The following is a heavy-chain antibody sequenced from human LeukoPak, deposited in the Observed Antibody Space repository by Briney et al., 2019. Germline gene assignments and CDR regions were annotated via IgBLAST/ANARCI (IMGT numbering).Heavy chain of an antibody. Sequence: GGSLRLSCAASGFTFNNYAMNWVRQAPGKGLEWVSVISGSGGSAYYADSVKGRFTISRDNSKNTVYLQMNSLRAEDTAVYYCAKDSAVVTPTKGYYYYYMDVWGKGTTVTVSS. CDR2: ISGSGGSA. J-gene: IGHJ6*03. CDR1: GFTFNNYA. V-gene: IGHV3-23*01. CDR3: AKDSAVVTPTKGYYYYYMDV. D-gene: IGHD4-23*01.